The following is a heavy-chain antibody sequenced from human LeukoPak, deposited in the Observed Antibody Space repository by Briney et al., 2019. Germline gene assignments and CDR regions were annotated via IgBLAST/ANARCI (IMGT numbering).Heavy chain of an antibody. CDR3: ARYSGSYPHDAFEI. CDR2: IYHSGST. CDR1: GYSISSGYY. D-gene: IGHD1-26*01. Sequence: SETLSLTCTVSGYSISSGYYWGWIRQPPGKGLEWIGSIYHSGSTYYNPSLKSRVTISVDTSKNQFSLKLSSVTAADTAVYYCARYSGSYPHDAFEIWGQGTM. V-gene: IGHV4-38-2*02. J-gene: IGHJ3*02.